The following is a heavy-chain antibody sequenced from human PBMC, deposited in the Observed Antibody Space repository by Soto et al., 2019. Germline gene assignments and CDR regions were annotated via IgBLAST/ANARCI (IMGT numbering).Heavy chain of an antibody. Sequence: QVQLVQSGAEVKKPGASVKVSCKASGYTFTSYGISWVRQAPGQGLEWMGWISAYNGNTNYAQKLQGRVTMTTDTSTSTAYMELRSLRSDDTAVYYCARLARGYDCGSRENWFDPWGQGTRVTVSS. J-gene: IGHJ5*02. CDR3: ARLARGYDCGSRENWFDP. V-gene: IGHV1-18*01. CDR1: GYTFTSYG. CDR2: ISAYNGNT. D-gene: IGHD5-18*01.